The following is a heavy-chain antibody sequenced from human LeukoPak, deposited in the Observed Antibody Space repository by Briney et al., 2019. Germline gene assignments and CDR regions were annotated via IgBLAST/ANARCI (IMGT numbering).Heavy chain of an antibody. CDR3: AKAYDFWSTAPFDY. V-gene: IGHV1-8*01. J-gene: IGHJ4*02. Sequence: ASVKVSCKASGYTFTSYDINWVRQATGQGLEWMGWMNPNSGNTGYAQKFQGRVTMTRNTSISTAYMELSSLRAEDTAVYYCAKAYDFWSTAPFDYWGQGTLVTVSS. D-gene: IGHD3-3*01. CDR1: GYTFTSYD. CDR2: MNPNSGNT.